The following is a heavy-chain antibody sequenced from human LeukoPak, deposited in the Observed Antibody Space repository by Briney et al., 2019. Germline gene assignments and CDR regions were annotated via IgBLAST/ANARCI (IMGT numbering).Heavy chain of an antibody. Sequence: PGGSLRLSCAASGFTFSSYAMSWVRQAPGKGLEWVSVISDSGGSTYYADSVKGRLTLSRDNSKNTLYLQMNSLRAEDTAVYYCAKSEEWELLGPAYFDYWGQGTLVTVSS. D-gene: IGHD1-26*01. CDR3: AKSEEWELLGPAYFDY. J-gene: IGHJ4*02. CDR2: ISDSGGST. CDR1: GFTFSSYA. V-gene: IGHV3-23*01.